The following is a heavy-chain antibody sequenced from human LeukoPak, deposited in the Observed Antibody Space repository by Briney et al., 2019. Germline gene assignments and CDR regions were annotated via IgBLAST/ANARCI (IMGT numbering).Heavy chain of an antibody. V-gene: IGHV3-21*01. D-gene: IGHD6-19*01. Sequence: GGSLRLSCAASGFIFSSYGMNWVRQAPGKGLEWVSSISSTSSYIFYADSVKGRVTISRDNAKSSLYLQMNSLRAEDTAVYYCARGESRVAETGKIGYWGQGTLVTVSS. J-gene: IGHJ4*02. CDR3: ARGESRVAETGKIGY. CDR2: ISSTSSYI. CDR1: GFIFSSYG.